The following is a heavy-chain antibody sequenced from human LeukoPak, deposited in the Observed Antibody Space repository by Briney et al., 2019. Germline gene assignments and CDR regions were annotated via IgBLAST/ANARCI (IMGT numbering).Heavy chain of an antibody. V-gene: IGHV4-4*02. CDR2: ISLSGHT. D-gene: IGHD1-26*01. CDR1: GGSISRTNW. J-gene: IGHJ4*02. CDR3: SRESGAFSPFGY. Sequence: SGTLSLTCDVSGGSISRTNWWSWVRQSPGQGLGWIGEISLSGHTNYNPSLQSRVTMSLDESKNQVSLDLASVTDADTAVYYCSRESGAFSPFGYWGQGTLVTVHS.